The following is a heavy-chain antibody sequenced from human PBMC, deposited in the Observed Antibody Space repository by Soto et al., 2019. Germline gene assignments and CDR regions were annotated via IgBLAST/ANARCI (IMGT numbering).Heavy chain of an antibody. CDR2: ISGSGDRT. J-gene: IGHJ1*01. Sequence: EVQLLESGGGFVQPGGSLRLSCAASGLTISNYPMSWVRQAPGKGLDWVSGISGSGDRTYYADSAKGRFTISKDISKNSLSLQLDNLGVEDTAVYFCLKDDGGYPSTAPHLGQGTLVTVSS. D-gene: IGHD3-22*01. CDR1: GLTISNYP. CDR3: LKDDGGYPSTAPH. V-gene: IGHV3-23*01.